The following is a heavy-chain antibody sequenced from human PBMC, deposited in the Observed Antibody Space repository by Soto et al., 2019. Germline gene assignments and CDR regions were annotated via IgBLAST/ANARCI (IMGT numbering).Heavy chain of an antibody. CDR3: ARQSGAGYQLLYGGFDP. D-gene: IGHD2-2*02. CDR1: GGSISSSSYY. CDR2: IYYSGST. J-gene: IGHJ5*02. V-gene: IGHV4-39*01. Sequence: SETLSLTCTVSGGSISSSSYYWGWIRQPPGKGLEWILSIYYSGSTYYNPSLKSRVTISVDTSKNQFSLKLSSVTAADTAVYYCARQSGAGYQLLYGGFDPWGQGTLVTVSS.